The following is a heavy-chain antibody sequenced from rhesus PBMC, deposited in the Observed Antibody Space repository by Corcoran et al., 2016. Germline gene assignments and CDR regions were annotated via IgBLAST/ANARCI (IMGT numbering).Heavy chain of an antibody. Sequence: QVQLQESGPGLVKPSETLSLTCAVSGGSISSNYWSWIRQPPGKGLEWIGYIYGSSGSTYSNPSLKSRVTISTDTSKNRFSLKLSSVTAANTAVDYWARSSYWGDYLDYWGQGVLVTVSS. J-gene: IGHJ4*01. CDR3: ARSSYWGDYLDY. D-gene: IGHD3-34*01. CDR2: IYGSSGST. V-gene: IGHV4-160*01. CDR1: GGSISSNY.